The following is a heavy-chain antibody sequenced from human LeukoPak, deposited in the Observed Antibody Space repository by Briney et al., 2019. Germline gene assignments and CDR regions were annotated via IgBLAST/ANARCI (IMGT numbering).Heavy chain of an antibody. V-gene: IGHV3-23*01. J-gene: IGHJ4*02. CDR1: GFTFSSFA. CDR2: ISGSGGTP. CDR3: AKAKGYCGYDCYKAGFDY. Sequence: GGSLRLSCAASGFTFSSFAMSWVRQAPGKGLEWVSVISGSGGTPYYADSVKGRFTISRDNSKNTLYLQMNSLRAEDTAVYYCAKAKGYCGYDCYKAGFDYWGQGTLVTVSP. D-gene: IGHD2-21*02.